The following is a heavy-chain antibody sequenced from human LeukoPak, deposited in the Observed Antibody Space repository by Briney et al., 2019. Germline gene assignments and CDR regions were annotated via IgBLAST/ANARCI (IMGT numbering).Heavy chain of an antibody. D-gene: IGHD4-17*01. CDR3: ARGYTVTFFDY. CDR2: ISSSSSTI. CDR1: GFTFSSYS. V-gene: IGHV3-48*04. Sequence: PGGSLRLSCAASGFTFSSYSMNWVRQAPGKGLEWVSYISSSSSTIYYADSVKGRFTISRDNAKNSLYLQMNSLRAEDTAVYYCARGYTVTFFDYWGQGTLVTVSS. J-gene: IGHJ4*02.